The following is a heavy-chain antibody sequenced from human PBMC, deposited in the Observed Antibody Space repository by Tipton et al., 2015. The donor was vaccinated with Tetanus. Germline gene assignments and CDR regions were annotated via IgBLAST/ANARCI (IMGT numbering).Heavy chain of an antibody. CDR3: VRTDSGSFTAGPQD. J-gene: IGHJ1*01. CDR1: GHNSRSYW. Sequence: VQLVQSGAEVKKPGESLKISCKASGHNSRSYWVSWVRQMPGKGLEWMGIIYPGDSDATYNPSFQGQVTISAGKSISTAYLQWTSLKPSDTAMYYCVRTDSGSFTAGPQDWGQGTLVTVSS. V-gene: IGHV5-51*01. CDR2: IYPGDSDA. D-gene: IGHD1-26*01.